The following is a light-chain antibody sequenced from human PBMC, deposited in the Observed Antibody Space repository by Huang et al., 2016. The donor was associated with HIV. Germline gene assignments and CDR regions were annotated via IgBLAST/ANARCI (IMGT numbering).Light chain of an antibody. CDR3: MQALQTPRT. Sequence: DIVMTLSPLSLPVTPGEPASISCRSSQSLLHSNGYNYLDWYLQKPGQSPQLLIYLGSNRVSGVPDRFSGSGSGTDFTLKISRVEAEDVGVYYCMQALQTPRTFGQGTKVEIK. V-gene: IGKV2-28*01. CDR2: LGS. J-gene: IGKJ1*01. CDR1: QSLLHSNGYNY.